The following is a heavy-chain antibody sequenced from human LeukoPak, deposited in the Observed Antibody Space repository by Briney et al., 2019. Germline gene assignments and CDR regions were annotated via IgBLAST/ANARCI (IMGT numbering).Heavy chain of an antibody. CDR3: ARGSTATGYNLQYFHH. J-gene: IGHJ1*01. CDR1: GYTFSSYG. CDR2: ISGSNGYT. V-gene: IGHV1-18*04. D-gene: IGHD5-12*01. Sequence: ASVKVSCKASGYTFSSYGISWLRQAPGQGLEWLGWISGSNGYTNSAQKLQGRITMTTDTSASTAYMELRSLTSDDTAVYYCARGSTATGYNLQYFHHWGQGSLVTVSS.